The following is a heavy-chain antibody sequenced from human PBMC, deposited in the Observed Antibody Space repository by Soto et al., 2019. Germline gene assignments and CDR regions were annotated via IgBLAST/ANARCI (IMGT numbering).Heavy chain of an antibody. V-gene: IGHV1-18*04. CDR3: TNGYSSSWSRGMDV. J-gene: IGHJ6*02. CDR1: GYTFTSYG. CDR2: ISAYNGNT. D-gene: IGHD6-13*01. Sequence: ASVKVSCKASGYTFTSYGISWVRQAPGQGPEWMGWISAYNGNTNYAQKLQGRVTMTTDTSTSTAYMELRSLRSDDTAVYYCTNGYSSSWSRGMDVWGQGTTVTVSS.